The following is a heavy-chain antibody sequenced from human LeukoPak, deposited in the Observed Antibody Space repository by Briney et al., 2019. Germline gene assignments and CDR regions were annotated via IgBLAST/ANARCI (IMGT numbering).Heavy chain of an antibody. CDR3: TRGRYMDI. CDR2: MNPKSGDT. V-gene: IGHV1-8*03. Sequence: ASVKVSCKASGYIFIDYEINWVRQASGQGLEWMGWMNPKSGDTGYEQKFQGRVTLTRDSSISTVYMELSSLRSEDTALYYCTRGRYMDIWGKGNTVTVSS. CDR1: GYIFIDYE. J-gene: IGHJ6*03.